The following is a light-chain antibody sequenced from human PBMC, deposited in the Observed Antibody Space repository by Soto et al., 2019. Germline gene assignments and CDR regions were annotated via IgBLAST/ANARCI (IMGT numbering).Light chain of an antibody. CDR1: HSVSSNF. CDR3: QEYGGSPRYT. CDR2: GAS. Sequence: IVLTQSPGTLSLSPGERATLSCRASHSVSSNFLAWYQHRPGQAPILLIYGASSRATGIQNRFSGSGSVTDFTLTISNLETDDFSGYYCQEYGGSPRYTFGQGTKLEIK. J-gene: IGKJ2*01. V-gene: IGKV3-20*01.